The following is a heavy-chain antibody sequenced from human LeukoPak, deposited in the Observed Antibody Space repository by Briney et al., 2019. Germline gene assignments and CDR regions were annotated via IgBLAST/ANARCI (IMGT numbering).Heavy chain of an antibody. CDR1: GGSFSGYY. CDR2: IYYSGST. J-gene: IGHJ4*02. D-gene: IGHD1-1*01. V-gene: IGHV4-59*01. Sequence: PSETLSLTCAVYGGSFSGYYWSWIRQPPGKGLEWIGYIYYSGSTNYNPSLKSRVTISVDTSKNQFSLKLSSVTAADTAVYYCARAAELYYIDYWGQGTLVTVSS. CDR3: ARAAELYYIDY.